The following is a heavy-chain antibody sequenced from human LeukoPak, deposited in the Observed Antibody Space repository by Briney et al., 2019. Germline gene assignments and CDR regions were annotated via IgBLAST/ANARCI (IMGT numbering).Heavy chain of an antibody. J-gene: IGHJ5*02. CDR1: GGSISSHY. CDR3: ARRTRRGNWFDP. V-gene: IGHV4-59*11. CDR2: IYYSGST. Sequence: SETLSLTCTVSGGSISSHYWSWIRQPPGKGLDWIGYIYYSGSTNYNPSLKSPVTISVHTSKTQFSLKLSSVTAAATAVYYCARRTRRGNWFDPWGQGTLVTVSS. D-gene: IGHD3-10*01.